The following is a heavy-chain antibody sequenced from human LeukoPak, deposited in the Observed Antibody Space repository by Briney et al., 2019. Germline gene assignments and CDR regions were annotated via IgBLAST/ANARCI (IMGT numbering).Heavy chain of an antibody. D-gene: IGHD3-22*01. Sequence: GASVKVSCKASGYRFTSYGISWVRQAPGQGPEWMGWISAYNGNTNYGQKFQGRVTMTTDTSTSTAYMELRSLRSDETAIYYCVRELRYYDSSRPYYTWDYWGQGTLVTVSS. CDR1: GYRFTSYG. J-gene: IGHJ4*02. V-gene: IGHV1-18*01. CDR2: ISAYNGNT. CDR3: VRELRYYDSSRPYYTWDY.